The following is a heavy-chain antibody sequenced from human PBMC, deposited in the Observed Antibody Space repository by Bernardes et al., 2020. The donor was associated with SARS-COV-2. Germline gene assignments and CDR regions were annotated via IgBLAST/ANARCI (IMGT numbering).Heavy chain of an antibody. CDR2: INHSGST. CDR3: ARGLACSSTSCYTAYYYYYYMDV. CDR1: GGSFSGYY. V-gene: IGHV4-34*01. Sequence: SETLSLTCAVYGGSFSGYYWSWIRQPPGKGLEWIGEINHSGSTNYNPSLKSRVTISVDTSKNQFSLKLSSVTAADTAVYYCARGLACSSTSCYTAYYYYYYMDVWGKGTTVTVSS. J-gene: IGHJ6*03. D-gene: IGHD2-2*02.